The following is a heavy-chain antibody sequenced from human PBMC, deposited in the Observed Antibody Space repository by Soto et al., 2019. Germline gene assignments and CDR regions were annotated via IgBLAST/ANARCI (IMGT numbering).Heavy chain of an antibody. CDR1: GFPFSSYW. V-gene: IGHV3-74*01. J-gene: IGHJ3*02. CDR2: INSDGSST. Sequence: GGSLRLSCAASGFPFSSYWMHWVRQAPGKGLVWVSRINSDGSSTSYADSVKGRFTISRDNAKNSLYLQMNSLRAEDTAVYYCARVTVTDAFDIWGQGTMVTVSS. CDR3: ARVTVTDAFDI. D-gene: IGHD4-17*01.